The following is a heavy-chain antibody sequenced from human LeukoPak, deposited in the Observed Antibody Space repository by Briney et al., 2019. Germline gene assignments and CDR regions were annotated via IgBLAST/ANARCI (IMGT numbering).Heavy chain of an antibody. D-gene: IGHD3-3*01. V-gene: IGHV1-8*01. Sequence: ASVKVSCKASGYTFTSYDINWVRQATGQGLEWMGWMNPNSGNTGYAQKFQGRVTMTRNTSISTAYMELSSLRSEDTAVYYCARGGLYYDFWSGYSPYYYYYGMDVWGQGTTVTVSS. CDR2: MNPNSGNT. J-gene: IGHJ6*02. CDR3: ARGGLYYDFWSGYSPYYYYYGMDV. CDR1: GYTFTSYD.